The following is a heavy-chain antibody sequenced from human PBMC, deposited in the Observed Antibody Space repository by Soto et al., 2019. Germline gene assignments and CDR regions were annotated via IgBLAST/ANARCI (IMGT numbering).Heavy chain of an antibody. V-gene: IGHV4-31*03. D-gene: IGHD3-3*01. CDR2: IYYSGST. CDR3: ARVFPHGYCDY. CDR1: GGSISSGGYY. Sequence: PSETLSLTCTVSGGSISSGGYYWSWIRQHPGKGLEWIGYIYYSGSTYYNPSLKSRVTISVDTSKNQFSLKLSSVTPGDTAIYYCARVFPHGYCDYWGPGILVTVSS. J-gene: IGHJ4*02.